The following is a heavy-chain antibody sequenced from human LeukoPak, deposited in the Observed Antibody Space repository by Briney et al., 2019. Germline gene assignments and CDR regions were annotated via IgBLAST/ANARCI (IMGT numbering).Heavy chain of an antibody. D-gene: IGHD4-23*01. V-gene: IGHV4-30-2*01. CDR1: GGSISSGGYS. CDR2: IYHSGST. CDR3: ARGDGGNYYFDY. J-gene: IGHJ4*02. Sequence: SEALSLTCTVSGGSISSGGYSWSWIRQPPGKGLEWIGYIYHSGSTYYNPSLKSRVTISVDRSKNQFSLKLSSVTAADTAVYYCARGDGGNYYFDYWGQGTLVTVSS.